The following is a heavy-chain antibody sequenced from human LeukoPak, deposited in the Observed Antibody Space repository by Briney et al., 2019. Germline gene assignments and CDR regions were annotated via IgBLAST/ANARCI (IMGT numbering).Heavy chain of an antibody. CDR2: IYYSGST. CDR1: GGSISSSSYY. V-gene: IGHV4-39*07. D-gene: IGHD6-6*01. CDR3: ARAARPAFDI. J-gene: IGHJ3*02. Sequence: SETLSLTCTVSGGSISSSSYYWGWIRQPPGKGLEWIGSIYYSGSTYYNPSLKSRVTISVDTSKNQFSLKLSSVTAADTAVYYCARAARPAFDIWGQGTMVTVSS.